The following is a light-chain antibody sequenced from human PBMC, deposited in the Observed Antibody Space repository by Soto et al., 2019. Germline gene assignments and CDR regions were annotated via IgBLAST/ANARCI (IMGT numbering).Light chain of an antibody. Sequence: QSALTQPASVSGSPGQSITISCTGTSGDVGTYDLVSWYQHHPGAAPKLMVYEATRRPSGISNRFSGSKSGNTASLTISGLQAEDEADYHCGSFASGSTLYVFGTGTKLTVL. CDR3: GSFASGSTLYV. CDR2: EAT. J-gene: IGLJ1*01. CDR1: SGDVGTYDL. V-gene: IGLV2-23*01.